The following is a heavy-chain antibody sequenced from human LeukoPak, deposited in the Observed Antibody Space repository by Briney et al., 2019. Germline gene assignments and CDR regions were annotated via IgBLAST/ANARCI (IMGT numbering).Heavy chain of an antibody. CDR2: IKSKTDGGTT. J-gene: IGHJ4*02. D-gene: IGHD3-3*01. CDR1: GFTVSSNY. CDR3: IEEKYDFWSGYFNYFDY. V-gene: IGHV3-15*01. Sequence: GGSLRLSCAASGFTVSSNYMSWVRQAPGKGLEWVGRIKSKTDGGTTDYAAPVKGRFTISRDDSKNTLYLQMNSLKTEDTAVYYCIEEKYDFWSGYFNYFDYWGQGTLVTVSS.